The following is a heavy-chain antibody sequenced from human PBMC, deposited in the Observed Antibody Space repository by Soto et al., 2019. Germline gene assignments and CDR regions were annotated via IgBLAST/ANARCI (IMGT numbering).Heavy chain of an antibody. V-gene: IGHV3-7*03. CDR3: ARGGFFWSGYYPFDY. CDR2: IKQDGSEK. D-gene: IGHD3-3*01. J-gene: IGHJ4*02. CDR1: GFTFSSYW. Sequence: EVQLVESGGGLVQPGGSLRLSCEASGFTFSSYWMSWVRQAPGKGLEWVANIKQDGSEKYYVDSVKGRFTISRDNAKNSLYLQMNSLRAEDTAVYYCARGGFFWSGYYPFDYWGQGTLFTVSS.